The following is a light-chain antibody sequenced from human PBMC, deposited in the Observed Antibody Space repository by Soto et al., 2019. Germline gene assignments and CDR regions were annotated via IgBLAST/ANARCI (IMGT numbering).Light chain of an antibody. CDR2: AAS. CDR1: QSISTN. Sequence: DIQMTPSPSSLSASVGDRGTITCRASQSISTNLNWYRQKPGKAPKLLIYAASSLQSGVPSRFSGSGSGTEFTLTISRLQPDDFATYYCQQYNSYSTFGQGTKVDIK. CDR3: QQYNSYST. J-gene: IGKJ1*01. V-gene: IGKV1-17*01.